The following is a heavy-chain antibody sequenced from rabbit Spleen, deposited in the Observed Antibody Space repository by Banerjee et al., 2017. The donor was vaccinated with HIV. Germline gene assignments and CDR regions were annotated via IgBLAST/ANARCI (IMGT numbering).Heavy chain of an antibody. Sequence: QEQLVESGGGLVKPEGSLTLACKASGFSFSDRDVMCWVRQAPGKGLEWIACIAGDSSGFTYSTTWAKGRFTISKTSSTTVTLQMTSLTVADTATYFCARDTGTSFSSYGMDLWGPGTLVTVS. V-gene: IGHV1S45*01. D-gene: IGHD7-1*01. CDR2: IAGDSSGFT. CDR3: ARDTGTSFSSYGMDL. J-gene: IGHJ6*01. CDR1: GFSFSDRDV.